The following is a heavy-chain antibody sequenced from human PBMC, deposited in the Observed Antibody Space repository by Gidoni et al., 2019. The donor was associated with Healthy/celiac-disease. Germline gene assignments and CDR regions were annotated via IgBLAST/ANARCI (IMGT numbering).Heavy chain of an antibody. D-gene: IGHD1-20*01. J-gene: IGHJ6*02. CDR3: AKEANWKLWTETRRKQKALDYYYYGMDV. V-gene: IGHV3-30*18. CDR1: GFTFSSYG. CDR2: ISYDGSNK. Sequence: QVQLVESGGGVVQPGRSLRLSCAASGFTFSSYGMPWVRQAPGKGLEWVAVISYDGSNKYYADSVKGRFTISRDNSKNTLYLQMNSLRAEDTAVYYCAKEANWKLWTETRRKQKALDYYYYGMDVWGQGTTVTVSS.